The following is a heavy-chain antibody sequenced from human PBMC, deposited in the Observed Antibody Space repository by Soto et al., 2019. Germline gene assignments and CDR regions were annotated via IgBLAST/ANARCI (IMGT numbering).Heavy chain of an antibody. J-gene: IGHJ4*02. V-gene: IGHV6-1*01. CDR2: TYYRSKWYN. Sequence: SQTLPLTCAISGDSVSSKRAAWNRIRPSPSRGLEWLGRTYYRSKWYNHYAVSEKSRIAVNPDTSKNQYSLQLNSVTPEDTAVYYCARSGPGGYSDNWGQGPLVTVS. CDR1: GDSVSSKRAA. CDR3: ARSGPGGYSDN. D-gene: IGHD3-22*01.